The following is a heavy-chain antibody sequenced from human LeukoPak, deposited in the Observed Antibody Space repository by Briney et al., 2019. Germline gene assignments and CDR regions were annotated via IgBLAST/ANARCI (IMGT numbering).Heavy chain of an antibody. CDR3: ARGRRDDCSGGTCYPVWFDA. Sequence: GGSLRLSCAAPGFTFSDSYMSWIRQAPGRGLEWLSYILPRGTTRFYADSVKGRFTIYRDNANNLLHLQMNSLTVADTAVYFCARGRRDDCSGGTCYPVWFDAWGQGSLVTVSS. J-gene: IGHJ5*02. V-gene: IGHV3-11*04. CDR1: GFTFSDSY. CDR2: ILPRGTTR. D-gene: IGHD2-15*01.